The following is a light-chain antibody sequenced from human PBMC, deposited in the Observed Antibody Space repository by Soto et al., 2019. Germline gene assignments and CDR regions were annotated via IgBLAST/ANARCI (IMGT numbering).Light chain of an antibody. V-gene: IGLV1-44*01. J-gene: IGLJ3*02. CDR3: AAWDDRLDGGV. Sequence: QSVLTQPPSASGTPGQRVTISCSGSSSNIGSNSVNWYRQLPGTAHKLLIYRNNQRPSGVPDRFSGSKSGTSASMAISGLQSEDEADYYCAAWDDRLDGGVFGGGTQLTVL. CDR1: SSNIGSNS. CDR2: RNN.